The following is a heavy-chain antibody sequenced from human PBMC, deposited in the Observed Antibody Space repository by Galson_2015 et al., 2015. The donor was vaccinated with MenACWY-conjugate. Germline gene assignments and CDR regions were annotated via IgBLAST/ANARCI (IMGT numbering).Heavy chain of an antibody. CDR2: INTDTGNP. J-gene: IGHJ4*02. CDR1: GYTFTSSA. V-gene: IGHV7-4-1*02. D-gene: IGHD2-15*01. Sequence: SVKVSCQASGYTFTSSALNWVRQAPGQGLAWMGWINTDTGNPTYAQGFTGRFVFSLDTSVSTAYLQISSLKAEDTAVYYCARSGGGYCSGGSCYYDYWGQGTLVTVSS. CDR3: ARSGGGYCSGGSCYYDY.